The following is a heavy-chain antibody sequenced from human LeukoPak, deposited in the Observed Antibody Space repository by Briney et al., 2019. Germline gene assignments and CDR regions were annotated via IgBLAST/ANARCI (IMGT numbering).Heavy chain of an antibody. D-gene: IGHD3-10*01. Sequence: ASVKVSCKASGYTFTSYDINWVRQATGQGLERMGWMNPNSGNTGYAQKFQGRVTMTRDTSINTAYLELSSLRSEDTAVYYCARIPRVWFGEIKGAVYFDPWGQGTLVTVSS. CDR2: MNPNSGNT. J-gene: IGHJ5*02. CDR1: GYTFTSYD. CDR3: ARIPRVWFGEIKGAVYFDP. V-gene: IGHV1-8*01.